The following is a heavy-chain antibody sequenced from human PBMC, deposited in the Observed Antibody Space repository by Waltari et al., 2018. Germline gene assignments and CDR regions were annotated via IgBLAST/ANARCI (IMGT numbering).Heavy chain of an antibody. D-gene: IGHD3-22*01. V-gene: IGHV4-31*03. CDR3: ARGSGYDSSGYYGY. J-gene: IGHJ4*02. CDR1: GGSISSGGYY. CDR2: IYHSGST. Sequence: QVQLQESGPGLVKPSQTLSLTCTVYGGSISSGGYYWSWLRQHPGKGLEWIGYIYHSGSTYYNPSLKSRVTISVDRSKNQFSLKLSSVTAADTAVYYCARGSGYDSSGYYGYWGQGTLVTVSS.